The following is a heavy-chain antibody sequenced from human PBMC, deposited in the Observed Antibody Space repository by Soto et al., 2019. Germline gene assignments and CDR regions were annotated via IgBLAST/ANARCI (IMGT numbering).Heavy chain of an antibody. CDR3: ARGPDDSDVPRWDY. V-gene: IGHV1-46*02. CDR1: GYNFNQYY. J-gene: IGHJ4*02. D-gene: IGHD4-17*01. CDR2: INLRGGTT. Sequence: QVQLMQSGAEVRKSGASVRLSCETSGYNFNQYYIHWVRQAPGQGLEWMGIINLRGGTTEYAHKFRGRVTVTGDTSTRTAYMELRRLRSDDTAIYFCARGPDDSDVPRWDYWGQGTLVTVSS.